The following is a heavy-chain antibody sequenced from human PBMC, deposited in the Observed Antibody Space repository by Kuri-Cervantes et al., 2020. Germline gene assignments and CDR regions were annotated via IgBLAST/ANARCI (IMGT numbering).Heavy chain of an antibody. Sequence: SETLSLTCTVSGDSMTTYYWSWIRQSPGKGLEWIAHMHHSGRTNDNPSLRSRVTMSTDPSKTQFSLRLDSLTTADTAVCYCARWTQTTGSFDYWGRGTLVTVSS. CDR2: MHHSGRT. J-gene: IGHJ4*02. CDR3: ARWTQTTGSFDY. D-gene: IGHD1-1*01. CDR1: GDSMTTYY. V-gene: IGHV4-59*01.